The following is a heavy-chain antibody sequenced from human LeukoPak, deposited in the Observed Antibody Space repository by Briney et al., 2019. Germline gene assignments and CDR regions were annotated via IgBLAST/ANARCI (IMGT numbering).Heavy chain of an antibody. CDR3: ARESSPTRYYYDSSGKGSDAFDI. J-gene: IGHJ3*02. CDR1: GYTLTELS. Sequence: SVKVSCKVSGYTLTELSMHWVRQAPGQGLEWMGGIIPIFGTANYAQKFQGRVTITADESTSTAYMELSSLRSEDTAVYYCARESSPTRYYYDSSGKGSDAFDIWGQGTMVTVSS. CDR2: IIPIFGTA. V-gene: IGHV1-69*13. D-gene: IGHD3-22*01.